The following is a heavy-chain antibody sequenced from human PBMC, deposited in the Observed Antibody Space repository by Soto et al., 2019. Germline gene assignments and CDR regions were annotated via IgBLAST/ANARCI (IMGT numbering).Heavy chain of an antibody. D-gene: IGHD3-10*01. J-gene: IGHJ4*02. Sequence: EVQLVQSGAEVKKPGESLKISCKGSGYSFTSYWIGWVRQMPGNGLEWMGIIYPGDSDTRYSPSFQGQVTISADKSISTAYLQWSSLKASDTAMYYCARRGYYYGSGSHFDYWGQGTLVTVSS. CDR1: GYSFTSYW. V-gene: IGHV5-51*01. CDR2: IYPGDSDT. CDR3: ARRGYYYGSGSHFDY.